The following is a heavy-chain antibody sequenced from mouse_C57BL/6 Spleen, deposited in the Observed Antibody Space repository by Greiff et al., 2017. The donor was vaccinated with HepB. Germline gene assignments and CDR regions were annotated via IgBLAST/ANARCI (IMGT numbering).Heavy chain of an antibody. V-gene: IGHV5-9-1*02. Sequence: EVKLVESGEGLVKPGGSLKLSCAASGFTFSSYAMSWVRQTPEKRLEWVAYISSGGDYIYYADTVKGRFTISRDNARNTLYLQMSSLKSEDTAMYYCTRDDGYYFFAYWGQGTLVTVSA. CDR2: ISSGGDYI. CDR1: GFTFSSYA. D-gene: IGHD2-3*01. J-gene: IGHJ3*01. CDR3: TRDDGYYFFAY.